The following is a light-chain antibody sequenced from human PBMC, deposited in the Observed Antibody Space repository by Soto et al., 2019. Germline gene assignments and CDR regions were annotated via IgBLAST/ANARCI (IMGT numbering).Light chain of an antibody. CDR1: QGISNS. CDR2: AAS. V-gene: IGKV1-27*01. J-gene: IGKJ3*01. CDR3: QKCNSAPFT. Sequence: DIQMTQSPSSLSAAVGDRVTITCRASQGISNSLAWYQQKPGKVPELLIYAASTLQSGVPSRFSGSGSGTDFTRTISSLQLEGVATYYCQKCNSAPFTFGPGTKVDIK.